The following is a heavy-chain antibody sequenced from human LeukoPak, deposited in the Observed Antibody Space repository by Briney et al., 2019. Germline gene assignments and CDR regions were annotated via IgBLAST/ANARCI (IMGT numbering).Heavy chain of an antibody. J-gene: IGHJ4*02. CDR3: ARHGPKWELDY. CDR2: INTSGRTI. V-gene: IGHV3-11*01. CDR1: GFTFRDYY. D-gene: IGHD1-26*01. Sequence: RRSLRPSCAASGFTFRDYYMSCIRQAPGKGLGWVSYINTSGRTIYFADSVKGRFTISRDNAKNSLYLQMNSLRAEDTAVYYCARHGPKWELDYWGQGTLVTVSS.